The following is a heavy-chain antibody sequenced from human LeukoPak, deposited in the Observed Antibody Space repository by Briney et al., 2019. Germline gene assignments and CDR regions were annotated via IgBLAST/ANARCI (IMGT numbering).Heavy chain of an antibody. CDR3: ARDTGSPDYYYDSSGHYERQVGYFDY. CDR1: GYTFTSYY. V-gene: IGHV1-46*01. Sequence: ASVKVSCKASGYTFTSYYMHWVRQAPGQGLEWMGIINPSGGSTSYAQKFQGRVTMTRDTSTSTVYMELSSLRSEDTAGYYCARDTGSPDYYYDSSGHYERQVGYFDYWGQGTLVTVSS. D-gene: IGHD3-22*01. J-gene: IGHJ4*02. CDR2: INPSGGST.